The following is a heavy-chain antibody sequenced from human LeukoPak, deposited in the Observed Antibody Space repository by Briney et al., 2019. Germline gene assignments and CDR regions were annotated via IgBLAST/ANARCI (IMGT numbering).Heavy chain of an antibody. D-gene: IGHD4-17*01. J-gene: IGHJ4*02. CDR3: AKTRLGDYYFDY. CDR1: GSTFSSYS. Sequence: GGSLRLSCAASGSTFSSYSMNWVRQAPGKGLEWVSAISGSGGSTYYADSVKGRFTISRDNSKNTLFLQMNSLRAEDSAVYYCAKTRLGDYYFDYWGQGTLVTVSS. CDR2: ISGSGGST. V-gene: IGHV3-23*01.